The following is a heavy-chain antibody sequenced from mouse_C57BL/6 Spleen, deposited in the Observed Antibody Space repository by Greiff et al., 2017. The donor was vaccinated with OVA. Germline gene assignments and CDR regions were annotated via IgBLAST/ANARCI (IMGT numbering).Heavy chain of an antibody. Sequence: VQLQQPGAELVRPGSSVKLSCKASGYTFTSYWMDWVKQRPGQGLEWIGNIYPSNSETHYNQKFKDKATLTVDKSSSTAYMQLSSLTSEDSAVYYCASHYCSSNYAMDYWGKGTSVTVSS. V-gene: IGHV1-61*01. D-gene: IGHD1-1*01. CDR2: IYPSNSET. J-gene: IGHJ4*01. CDR1: GYTFTSYW. CDR3: ASHYCSSNYAMDY.